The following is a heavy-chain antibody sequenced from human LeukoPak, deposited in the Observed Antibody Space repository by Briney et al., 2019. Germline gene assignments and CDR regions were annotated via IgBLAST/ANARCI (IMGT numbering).Heavy chain of an antibody. CDR2: VSSDGSNK. Sequence: GGSLRLSCAASGFTFSSYGMHWVRQAPGKGLEWVAVVSSDGSNKYYADSVKGRFTISRDTSKNTVYLQMNSLGDEDTAFYYCARGYSSSWLGYFDYWGQGTLVTVSS. CDR1: GFTFSSYG. J-gene: IGHJ4*02. V-gene: IGHV3-30*03. CDR3: ARGYSSSWLGYFDY. D-gene: IGHD6-13*01.